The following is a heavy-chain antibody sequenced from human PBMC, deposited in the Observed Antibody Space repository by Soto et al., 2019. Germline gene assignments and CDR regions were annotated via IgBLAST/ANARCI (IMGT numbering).Heavy chain of an antibody. CDR3: ARYSSGFQAYFQH. J-gene: IGHJ1*01. Sequence: QVQLQESGPGLVKPSQTLSLTCTVSGGSISSGGYYWSWIRQHPGKGLEWIGCIYYSGSTYYNPSLKSRVTISVDTSKNQFSLKLSSVTAADTAVYYCARYSSGFQAYFQHWGQGTLVTVSS. CDR2: IYYSGST. V-gene: IGHV4-31*03. D-gene: IGHD3-22*01. CDR1: GGSISSGGYY.